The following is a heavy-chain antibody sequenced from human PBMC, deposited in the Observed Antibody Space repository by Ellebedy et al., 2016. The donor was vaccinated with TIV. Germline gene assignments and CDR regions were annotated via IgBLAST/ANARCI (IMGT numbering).Heavy chain of an antibody. CDR1: GDTFTDYY. D-gene: IGHD6-6*01. J-gene: IGHJ4*02. V-gene: IGHV1-2*02. CDR2: INPNTGGT. CDR3: ARTRWQLAFDY. Sequence: AASVKVSCKASGDTFTDYYFHWVRQAPGQGLEWMAWINPNTGGTGYAQKFQDRVTVTRDTSINTVYMELSNLRSDDTAVYYGARTRWQLAFDYWGQGTLVTVSS.